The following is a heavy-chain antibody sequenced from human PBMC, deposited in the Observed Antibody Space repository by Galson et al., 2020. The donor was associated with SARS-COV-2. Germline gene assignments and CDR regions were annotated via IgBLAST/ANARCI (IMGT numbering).Heavy chain of an antibody. D-gene: IGHD3-22*01. V-gene: IGHV4-39*07. CDR1: GGSISSSSYY. CDR3: ARGTRKTMIVVVTPYYGMDV. J-gene: IGHJ6*02. Sequence: ASETLSLTCTVSGGSISSSSYYWGWIRQPPGKGLEWIGSIYYSGSTYYNPSLKSRVTISVDTSKNQFSLKLSSVTAADTAVYYCARGTRKTMIVVVTPYYGMDVWGQGTTVTVSS. CDR2: IYYSGST.